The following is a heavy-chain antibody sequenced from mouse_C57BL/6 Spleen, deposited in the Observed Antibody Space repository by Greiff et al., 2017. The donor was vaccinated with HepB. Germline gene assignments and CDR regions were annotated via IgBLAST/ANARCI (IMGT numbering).Heavy chain of an antibody. J-gene: IGHJ3*01. CDR3: ARDGSRPLFAY. D-gene: IGHD1-1*01. Sequence: QVQLQQPGPELVKPGASVKLSCKASGYTFTSYWMQWVKQRPGQGLEWIGEIDPSDSDTNYNQKFKGKATLTVDKSSSTAYMQLSSLTSEDSAVYYCARDGSRPLFAYWGQGTLVTVSS. CDR2: IDPSDSDT. CDR1: GYTFTSYW. V-gene: IGHV1-50*01.